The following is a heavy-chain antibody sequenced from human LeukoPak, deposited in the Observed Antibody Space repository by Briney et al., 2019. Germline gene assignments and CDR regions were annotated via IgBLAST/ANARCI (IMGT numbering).Heavy chain of an antibody. Sequence: GGSLRLSCAASGFTFSSYGMHWVRQAPGKGLEWVAFIRYDGSNKYYADSVKGRFTISRDNSKNTLYLQMNSLRAEDTAVYYCARDIYGDYATTYLCNYWGQGTLVTVSS. V-gene: IGHV3-30*02. CDR2: IRYDGSNK. CDR1: GFTFSSYG. D-gene: IGHD4-17*01. CDR3: ARDIYGDYATTYLCNY. J-gene: IGHJ4*02.